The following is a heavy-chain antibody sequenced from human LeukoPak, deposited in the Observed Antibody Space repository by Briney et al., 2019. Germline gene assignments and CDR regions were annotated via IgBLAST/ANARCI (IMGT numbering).Heavy chain of an antibody. D-gene: IGHD3-22*01. V-gene: IGHV3-74*01. J-gene: IGHJ4*02. CDR2: INNDGSDT. CDR1: GFTFKLYW. Sequence: GGSLRLSCAASGFTFKLYWMHWVRQVPGKGPVWVARINNDGSDTVYADSVKGRFTISRDDAKNMLFLQMNSLRGEDTAVYHCVRGGPSTWFWGQGTLVTVSS. CDR3: VRGGPSTWF.